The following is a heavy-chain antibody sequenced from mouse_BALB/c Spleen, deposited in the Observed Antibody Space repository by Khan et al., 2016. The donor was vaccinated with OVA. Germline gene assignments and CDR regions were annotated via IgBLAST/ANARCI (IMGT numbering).Heavy chain of an antibody. J-gene: IGHJ2*01. CDR1: GYSITSDYA. CDR3: AEVVGGVFDY. CDR2: ISYSGNT. Sequence: EVQLQESGPGLVKPSQSLSLTCNVTGYSITSDYAWNWIRQFPGNKLEWMGFISYSGNTNNNPSLKSQISITRDTSKNQFFLQLNSVSTEATATFFCAEVVGGVFDYWGQGTTLTVSS. V-gene: IGHV3-2*02.